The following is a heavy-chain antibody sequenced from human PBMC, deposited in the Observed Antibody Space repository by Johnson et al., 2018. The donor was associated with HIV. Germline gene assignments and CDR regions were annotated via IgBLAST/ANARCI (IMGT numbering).Heavy chain of an antibody. CDR3: ARGRTGTKYDAFDI. J-gene: IGHJ3*02. V-gene: IGHV3-20*04. CDR2: INWNGGST. CDR1: GFTFDDHG. D-gene: IGHD1-7*01. Sequence: VQVVESGGGVVRPGGSLRLSCAASGFTFDDHGMSWVRQAPGKGLDWVSGINWNGGSTGYADSVKGRFTISRDNAKNSLYLQMNSLRAEDTAVYYCARGRTGTKYDAFDIWGQGTMVTVSS.